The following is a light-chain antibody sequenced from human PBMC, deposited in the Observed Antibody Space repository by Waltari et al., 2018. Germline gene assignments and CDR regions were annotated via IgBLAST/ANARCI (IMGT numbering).Light chain of an antibody. CDR1: SSDVGRFKL. CDR2: EVN. CDR3: CSYAGSSTWV. J-gene: IGLJ3*02. V-gene: IGLV2-23*02. Sequence: QSALIQPASVSGSPGPSLTIPCTGTSSDVGRFKLVSWYQQHPGKAPNVMIYEVNKRPSGVSNRFSGSKSGNTASLTISGLQAEDEADYYCCSYAGSSTWVFGGGTELTVL.